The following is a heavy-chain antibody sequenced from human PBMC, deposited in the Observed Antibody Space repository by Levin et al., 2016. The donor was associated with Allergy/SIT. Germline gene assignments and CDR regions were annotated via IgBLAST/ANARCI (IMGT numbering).Heavy chain of an antibody. CDR2: ITPHSGST. V-gene: IGHV1-46*01. CDR1: GYSLTNYY. CDR3: ARGLERRYSAAYDY. Sequence: ASVKVSCKASGYSLTNYYMHWVRQAPGQGLEWMGIITPHSGSTTYPQKFQGRVTMTSDKSTNTVYMYLSSLRSEDTAVYYCARGLERRYSAAYDYWGQGSLVTVSS. D-gene: IGHD1-1*01. J-gene: IGHJ4*02.